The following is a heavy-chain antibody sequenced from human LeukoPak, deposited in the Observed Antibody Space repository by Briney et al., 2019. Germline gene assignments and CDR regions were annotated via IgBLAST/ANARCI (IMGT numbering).Heavy chain of an antibody. Sequence: PSETLSLTCTVSGDSISRYYWSWIRQPPGEGLEWIGYVSHSGSTYYNPSLKCRVTISVDSSKNQFSLNLSSVTAADTAVYYCARGGYSWYDYWGQGTLVTISS. CDR3: ARGGYSWYDY. CDR2: VSHSGST. J-gene: IGHJ4*02. CDR1: GDSISRYY. D-gene: IGHD6-13*01. V-gene: IGHV4-59*12.